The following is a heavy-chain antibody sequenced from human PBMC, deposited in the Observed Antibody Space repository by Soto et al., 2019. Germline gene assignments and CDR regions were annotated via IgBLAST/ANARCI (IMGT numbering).Heavy chain of an antibody. CDR2: ITGPGSRT. J-gene: IGHJ6*02. CDR3: AKWPVSFLDYYYGMDV. D-gene: IGHD3-3*02. V-gene: IGHV3-23*01. Sequence: GGSLRLSCAASGFPFDTKAMSWVRQAPGKGLEWVSAITGPGSRTYYADSVKGRFTISRDNSKNTLSLQMSSLRADDTAVYYCAKWPVSFLDYYYGMDVWGQGTTVTVSS. CDR1: GFPFDTKA.